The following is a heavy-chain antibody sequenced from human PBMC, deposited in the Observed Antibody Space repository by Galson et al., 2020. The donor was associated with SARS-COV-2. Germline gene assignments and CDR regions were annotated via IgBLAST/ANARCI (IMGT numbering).Heavy chain of an antibody. Sequence: ASVKVSCKASGYTFTSYYMHWVRQATGQGLEWKGIINPSGGSTSYAQKFQGRVTMTRDTSTSTVYMELSSLRSEDTAVYYCARSGLCSTSCDHYGMDVWGQGTTVTVSS. V-gene: IGHV1-46*01. J-gene: IGHJ6*02. CDR3: ARSGLCSTSCDHYGMDV. CDR1: GYTFTSYY. D-gene: IGHD2-2*01. CDR2: INPSGGST.